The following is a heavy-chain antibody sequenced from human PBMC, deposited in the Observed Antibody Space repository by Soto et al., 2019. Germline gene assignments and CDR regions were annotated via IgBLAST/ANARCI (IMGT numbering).Heavy chain of an antibody. CDR1: GYSFPSYW. Sequence: GESLKISCEASGYSFPSYWIGWVRQMPGKGLEWMGIIYPGDSDTTYSPSFQGQVTISADKSITTAYLQWSSLKASDTAMYYCARHSTLLAFYYDSSGYHFDYWGQGTLVTVSS. V-gene: IGHV5-51*01. D-gene: IGHD3-22*01. CDR3: ARHSTLLAFYYDSSGYHFDY. CDR2: IYPGDSDT. J-gene: IGHJ4*02.